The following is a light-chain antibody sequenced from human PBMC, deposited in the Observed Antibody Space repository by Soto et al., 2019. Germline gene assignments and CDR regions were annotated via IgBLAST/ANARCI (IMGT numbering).Light chain of an antibody. Sequence: EIVLTQSPGTLSLSPGERATLSCRASQSVSSRSLAWYQHKPGQAPRLLIYAASIRATSIPDRFSGSWSGTDFTLTISRLEPEDFAVYYCQHYGDSPLYTFGQGTQLEI. CDR1: QSVSSRS. CDR2: AAS. CDR3: QHYGDSPLYT. V-gene: IGKV3-20*01. J-gene: IGKJ2*01.